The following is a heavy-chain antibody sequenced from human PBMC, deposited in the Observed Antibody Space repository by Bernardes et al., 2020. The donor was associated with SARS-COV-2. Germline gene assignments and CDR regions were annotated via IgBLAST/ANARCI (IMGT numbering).Heavy chain of an antibody. CDR1: GGSISSYY. CDR2: IYYSGST. Sequence: SETLSLTCTVSGGSISSYYWSWIRQPPGKGLEWIGYIYYSGSTNYNPSLKSRVTISVDTSKNQFSLKLSSVTAADTAVYYCARVGGGYDLLYWYFDLWGRGTLVTVSS. V-gene: IGHV4-59*01. CDR3: ARVGGGYDLLYWYFDL. J-gene: IGHJ2*01. D-gene: IGHD5-12*01.